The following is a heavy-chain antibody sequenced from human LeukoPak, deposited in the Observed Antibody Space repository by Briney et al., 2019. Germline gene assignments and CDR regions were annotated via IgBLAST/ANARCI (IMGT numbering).Heavy chain of an antibody. CDR1: GFNFGNHA. Sequence: GGSLRLSCTASGFNFGNHAMSWVRQAPGKGLEWVGFIRGKAYGGTTEYAASVKGRFTISRDDSKSIAYLQMNSLKTEDTGVYYCRPYSGNWWVPGRGGQGTLVTVSS. CDR2: IRGKAYGGTT. V-gene: IGHV3-49*04. J-gene: IGHJ4*02. D-gene: IGHD6-13*01. CDR3: RPYSGNWWVPGR.